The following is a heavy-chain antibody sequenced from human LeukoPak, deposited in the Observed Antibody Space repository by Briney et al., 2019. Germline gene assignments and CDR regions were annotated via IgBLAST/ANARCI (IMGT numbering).Heavy chain of an antibody. D-gene: IGHD6-13*01. CDR3: AKAIAAAGTGDFDY. CDR2: ISWNSGSI. J-gene: IGHJ4*02. Sequence: GGSLRLSCAASGFTFDDYAMHWVRQAPGKGLEWVSGISWNSGSIGYADSVKGRFTISRDNAKNSLYLQMNSLRAEDTALYYCAKAIAAAGTGDFDYWGQGTLVTVSS. CDR1: GFTFDDYA. V-gene: IGHV3-9*01.